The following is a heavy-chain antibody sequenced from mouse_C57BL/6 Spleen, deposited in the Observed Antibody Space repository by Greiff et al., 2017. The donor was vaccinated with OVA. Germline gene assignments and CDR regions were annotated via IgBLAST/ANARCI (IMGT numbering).Heavy chain of an antibody. CDR2: INYDGSST. CDR1: GFTFSDYY. CDR3: ARVDDYGSYYFDY. Sequence: DVQLVESEGGLVQPGSSMKLSCTASGFTFSDYYMAWVRQVPEKGLEWVANINYDGSSTYYLDSLKSRFIISRDNAKNILYLQMSSLKSEDTATYYCARVDDYGSYYFDYWGQGTTLTVSS. V-gene: IGHV5-16*01. J-gene: IGHJ2*01. D-gene: IGHD1-1*01.